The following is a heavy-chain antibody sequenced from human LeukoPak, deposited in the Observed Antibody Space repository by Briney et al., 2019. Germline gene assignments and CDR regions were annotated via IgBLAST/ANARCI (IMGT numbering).Heavy chain of an antibody. V-gene: IGHV3-11*03. Sequence: LSLTCTVSGGSISSYYWSWIRQPPGKGLEWVSSISSTSSYKYYGDSLKGRFTISRDNAKNSVYLQMESLTVGDTAVYYCARVRSTYYVTSGPLFDPWGQGTLVTVTA. CDR3: ARVRSTYYVTSGPLFDP. CDR2: ISSTSSYK. CDR1: GGSISSYY. D-gene: IGHD2/OR15-2a*01. J-gene: IGHJ5*02.